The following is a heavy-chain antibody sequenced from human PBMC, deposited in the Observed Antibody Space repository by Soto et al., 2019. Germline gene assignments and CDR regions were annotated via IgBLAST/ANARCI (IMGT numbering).Heavy chain of an antibody. CDR2: IYYSGKT. D-gene: IGHD3-10*01. J-gene: IGHJ6*03. CDR1: GGSVSPYY. CDR3: ARLGSTRPYYYYMDV. Sequence: SETLSLTCTVSGGSVSPYYWSWIRQPPGKGLEWIGYIYYSGKTNYNPSLKSRVTISVDTSKNQFSLKLSSVTAADTAVYYCARLGSTRPYYYYMDVWGKGTTVTFSS. V-gene: IGHV4-59*02.